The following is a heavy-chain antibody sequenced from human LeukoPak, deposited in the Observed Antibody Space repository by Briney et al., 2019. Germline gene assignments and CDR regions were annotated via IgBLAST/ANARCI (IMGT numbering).Heavy chain of an antibody. CDR2: ISAYNGNA. J-gene: IGHJ6*03. CDR1: GYTLTSYG. V-gene: IGHV1-18*01. D-gene: IGHD6-13*01. Sequence: ASVKVSCKASGYTLTSYGISWVRQAPGQGLEWMGWISAYNGNANYAQKLQGRVTMTTDTSTSTACMELRSLRSDDTAVYYCARDSGSYSSSSYMDVWGKGTTVTVSS. CDR3: ARDSGSYSSSSYMDV.